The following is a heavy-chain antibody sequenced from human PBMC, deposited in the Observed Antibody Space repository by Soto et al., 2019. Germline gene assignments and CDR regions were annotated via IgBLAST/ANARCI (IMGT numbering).Heavy chain of an antibody. CDR3: ARLYSASPFPGYFQH. CDR2: RSYGGTT. CDR1: GDSFSRNSYY. D-gene: IGHD2-2*01. V-gene: IGHV4-39*01. J-gene: IGHJ1*01. Sequence: SETLSLSCTVAGDSFSRNSYYWGWVRQSHGKGLEWIGARSYGGTTYYSPSLESRVTISGDTSKNQFSLKVNSVTAADTAIYYCARLYSASPFPGYFQHWGQGILVTVS.